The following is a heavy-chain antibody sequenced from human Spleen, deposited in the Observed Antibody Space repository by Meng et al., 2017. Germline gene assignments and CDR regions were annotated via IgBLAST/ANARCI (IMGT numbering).Heavy chain of an antibody. V-gene: IGHV1-58*02. J-gene: IGHJ3*01. CDR3: TAGRGSLAPFDL. CDR2: IVVGSGNT. CDR1: GFSFTSSA. Sequence: SVKVSRKASGFSFTSSAMQWVRQARGQRLEWIGWIVVGSGNTNYAQKFQERVTITRDMPSSTAYMELSSLRSENTAVYYCTAGRGSLAPFDLWGQGTMVTVSS. D-gene: IGHD1-26*01.